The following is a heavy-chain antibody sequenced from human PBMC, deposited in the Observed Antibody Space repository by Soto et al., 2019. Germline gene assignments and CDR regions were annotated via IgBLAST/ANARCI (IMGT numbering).Heavy chain of an antibody. Sequence: ASVKVSCKASGYSFTSYYIHWVRQAPGQGLEWMGIINPSSSTTYAQKFQGRVTMTRDTSTSTVYMELSSLRSEDTAVFYCARVGCSGGSCYAVDSWGQGTLVTVSS. CDR3: ARVGCSGGSCYAVDS. CDR1: GYSFTSYY. D-gene: IGHD2-15*01. CDR2: INPSSST. V-gene: IGHV1-46*01. J-gene: IGHJ4*02.